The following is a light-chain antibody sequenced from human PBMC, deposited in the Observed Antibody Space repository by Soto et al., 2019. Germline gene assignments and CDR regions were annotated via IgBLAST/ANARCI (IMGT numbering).Light chain of an antibody. J-gene: IGKJ1*01. Sequence: EIVLTQSPGTLSLSPGERATLSCRASQSVSSSYLAWYQQKPGQAPRLLIYGASSRGTGIPGRFSGSGSGTDFILTISRVEAEDFAVDYCQQYGSSTLWTFGQVTKVESK. V-gene: IGKV3-20*01. CDR2: GAS. CDR1: QSVSSSY. CDR3: QQYGSSTLWT.